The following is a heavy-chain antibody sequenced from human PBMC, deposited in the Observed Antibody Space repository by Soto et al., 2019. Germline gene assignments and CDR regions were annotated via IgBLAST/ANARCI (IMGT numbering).Heavy chain of an antibody. D-gene: IGHD3-16*02. CDR2: IYYSGST. Sequence: SETLSLTCIVSNGSISSSSYYWGWIRQPPGKGLEWIGSIYYSGSTYYNPSLKSRVTISVDTSKNQFSLKLSSVTAADTAVYYCARLQPGDYIWGSYRSPFDYWGQGTLVTVSS. CDR3: ARLQPGDYIWGSYRSPFDY. V-gene: IGHV4-39*01. CDR1: NGSISSSSYY. J-gene: IGHJ4*02.